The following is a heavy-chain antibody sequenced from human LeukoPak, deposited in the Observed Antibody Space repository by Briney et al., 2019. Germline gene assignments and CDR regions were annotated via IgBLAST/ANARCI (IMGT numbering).Heavy chain of an antibody. V-gene: IGHV5-51*01. CDR1: GYRFTSYW. CDR2: IYPGDSDT. CDR3: ARRKRATRGYYYGMDV. J-gene: IGHJ6*02. Sequence: GESLKISCKGSGYRFTSYWIGWVRPMPGKGLEWMGIIYPGDSDTRYSPSFQGQVTTSADKSISTAYLQWSSLKAPDTAMYYCARRKRATRGYYYGMDVWGQGTTVTVSS.